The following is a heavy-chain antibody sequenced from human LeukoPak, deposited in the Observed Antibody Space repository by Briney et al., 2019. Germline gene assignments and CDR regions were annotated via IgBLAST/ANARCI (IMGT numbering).Heavy chain of an antibody. CDR2: MNNDGRVI. CDR3: AREFEATGFWALDY. J-gene: IGHJ4*02. Sequence: PGGSLRLSCTVSGFTFNNYWMHWVRQAPGKRLVPVSRMNNDGRVITYADSVKGRFTISRDNAKNTLYLQMHSLRAEDTAVYYCAREFEATGFWALDYWGQGTLVTASS. V-gene: IGHV3-74*01. CDR1: GFTFNNYW. D-gene: IGHD3-16*01.